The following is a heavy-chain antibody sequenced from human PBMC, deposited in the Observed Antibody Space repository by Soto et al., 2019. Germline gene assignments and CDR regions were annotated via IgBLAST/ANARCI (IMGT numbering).Heavy chain of an antibody. V-gene: IGHV3-23*01. D-gene: IGHD2-2*01. Sequence: DVQLLESGGGLVQPGGSLRLSCAASGFTFTNYAMSWVRQAPGKGLEWVSSILGRGSSTYYADSVKGRFTISRDNSNNTLYLQMNSLKAEDTAIYYCAKEPGFMPPYWGQGTRVTVSS. J-gene: IGHJ4*02. CDR1: GFTFTNYA. CDR3: AKEPGFMPPY. CDR2: ILGRGSST.